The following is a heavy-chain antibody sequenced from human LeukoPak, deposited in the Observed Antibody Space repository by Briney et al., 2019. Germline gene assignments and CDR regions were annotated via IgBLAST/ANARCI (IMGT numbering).Heavy chain of an antibody. Sequence: GGSLRLSCAASEFTFSHYSMHWVRQAPGKGLEWVTFIRYDGSDKFYADSVKGRFTISRDNSKNTLFLQMNSLRLADTAVYYCAKRADYYDSSRALYDAFDLWGQGTMVTVSS. V-gene: IGHV3-30*02. CDR1: EFTFSHYS. CDR2: IRYDGSDK. D-gene: IGHD3-16*01. J-gene: IGHJ3*01. CDR3: AKRADYYDSSRALYDAFDL.